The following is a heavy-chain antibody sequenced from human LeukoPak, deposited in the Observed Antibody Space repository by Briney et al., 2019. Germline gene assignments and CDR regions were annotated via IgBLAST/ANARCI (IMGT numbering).Heavy chain of an antibody. Sequence: SETLSLTCTVSGGSISSGGYYWSWIRQHPGKGPEWIGYIYYSGSTYYNPSLKSRVTISVDTSKNQFSLKLSSVTAADTAVYYCARDRTGVVRGVIITYYFDYWGQGTLVTVSS. V-gene: IGHV4-31*03. CDR1: GGSISSGGYY. CDR3: ARDRTGVVRGVIITYYFDY. CDR2: IYYSGST. J-gene: IGHJ4*02. D-gene: IGHD3-10*01.